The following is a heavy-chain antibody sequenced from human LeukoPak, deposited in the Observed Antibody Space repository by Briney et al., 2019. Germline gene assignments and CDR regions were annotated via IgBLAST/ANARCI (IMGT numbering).Heavy chain of an antibody. Sequence: PSETLSLTCTVSGGSLSSGGYYWSWIRQHPGKGLEWIGYIYYSGNTYYNPSLKGPVTISADTSNNPISLKLRSVTAVDTAVYYGESETAAAGTVVSVGWFDPWGQGTLVTVSS. CDR3: ESETAAAGTVVSVGWFDP. D-gene: IGHD6-13*01. CDR2: IYYSGNT. V-gene: IGHV4-31*01. CDR1: GGSLSSGGYY. J-gene: IGHJ5*02.